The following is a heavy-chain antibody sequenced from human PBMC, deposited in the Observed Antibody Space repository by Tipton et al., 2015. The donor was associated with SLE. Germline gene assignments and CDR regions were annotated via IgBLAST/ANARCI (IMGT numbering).Heavy chain of an antibody. Sequence: LRLSCAVYGGSFRGYYWSWSRQPPGKGLEWIGEINHSGSTNYNPSLKSRVTISVDTSKNQFSLKMSSVTAADTSVYYCARGAVSGGWDYWGQGTLVTVYS. CDR2: INHSGST. D-gene: IGHD3-16*01. CDR1: GGSFRGYY. CDR3: ARGAVSGGWDY. J-gene: IGHJ4*02. V-gene: IGHV4-34*01.